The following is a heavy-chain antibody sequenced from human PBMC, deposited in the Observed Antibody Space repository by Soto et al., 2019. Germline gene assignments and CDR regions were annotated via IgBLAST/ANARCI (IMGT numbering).Heavy chain of an antibody. CDR1: GGSISGYY. CDR2: IYYSGST. V-gene: IGHV4-59*01. Sequence: SETPSLPCTVSGGSISGYYWIRIRQPPGKGLEWIGYIYYSGSTNYNPSLKSRVTISVDTSKNQFSLKLSSVTAADTAVYYCARDPIGYGGWFDPWGQGTLVTVSS. J-gene: IGHJ5*02. D-gene: IGHD5-12*01. CDR3: ARDPIGYGGWFDP.